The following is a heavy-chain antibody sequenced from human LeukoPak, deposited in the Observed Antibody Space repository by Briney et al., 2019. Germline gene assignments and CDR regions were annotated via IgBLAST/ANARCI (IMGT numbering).Heavy chain of an antibody. V-gene: IGHV3-7*01. Sequence: PGGSLRLSCAASGFTFSSYWMSWVRQAPGKGLEWVANIKQDGSEKYYVDSVKGRFTISRDNAKNSLYLQMNSLRAEDTAVYYCAREGDYCTNGVCYMTVDYWGQGTLVTVSS. D-gene: IGHD2-8*01. CDR2: IKQDGSEK. J-gene: IGHJ4*02. CDR1: GFTFSSYW. CDR3: AREGDYCTNGVCYMTVDY.